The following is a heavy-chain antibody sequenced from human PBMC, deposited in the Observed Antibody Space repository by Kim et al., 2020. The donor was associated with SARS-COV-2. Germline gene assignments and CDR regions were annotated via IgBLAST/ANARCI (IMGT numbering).Heavy chain of an antibody. Sequence: GGSLRLSCAASGFTFSSYGMHWVRQAPGKGLEWVAVISYDGSNKYYADSVKGRFTISRDNSKNTLYLQMNSLRAEDTAVYYCAKADGVTAWGGMDFWGQGTTVTVSS. CDR2: ISYDGSNK. CDR1: GFTFSSYG. J-gene: IGHJ6*02. V-gene: IGHV3-30*18. D-gene: IGHD3-10*01. CDR3: AKADGVTAWGGMDF.